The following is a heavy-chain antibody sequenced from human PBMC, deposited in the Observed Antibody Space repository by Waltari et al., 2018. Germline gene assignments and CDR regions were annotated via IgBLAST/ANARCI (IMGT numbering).Heavy chain of an antibody. Sequence: QVQLQESGSGLVKPSETLSLTCTVSGGSISSYYWSWIRQPPGKGLEWIGYIYYSGSTNYNPYLKSRVTISVDTSKNQFSLKLSSVTAADTAVYYCAGLPGADYGIDYWGQGTLVTVSS. J-gene: IGHJ4*02. CDR2: IYYSGST. D-gene: IGHD4-17*01. CDR1: GGSISSYY. V-gene: IGHV4-59*01. CDR3: AGLPGADYGIDY.